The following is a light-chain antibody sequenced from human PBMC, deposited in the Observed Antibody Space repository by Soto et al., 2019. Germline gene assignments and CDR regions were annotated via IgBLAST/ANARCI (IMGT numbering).Light chain of an antibody. CDR2: AAS. V-gene: IGKV1-39*01. Sequence: DIQITQSPSSLSASVGDRVTITCRASQSVSRYLNWYQHKPGKAPKLLINAASNLRSGVPSRFSGSGSGTDFTLTISCLQSEDFATYYCQQYYSYPRTFGQGTKVDIK. CDR1: QSVSRY. CDR3: QQYYSYPRT. J-gene: IGKJ1*01.